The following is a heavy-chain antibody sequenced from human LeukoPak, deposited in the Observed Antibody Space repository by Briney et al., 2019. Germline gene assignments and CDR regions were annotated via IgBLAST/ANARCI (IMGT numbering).Heavy chain of an antibody. CDR3: ARRSGIAVAGAFDY. Sequence: GGSLRLSCAASGFTFSSYSMNWVRQAPGKGLEWVSSISSSSRYIYYADSVKGRFTISRDNAKNSLYLQMNSLRVEDTAVYYCARRSGIAVAGAFDYWGQGTLVTVSS. V-gene: IGHV3-21*04. CDR1: GFTFSSYS. D-gene: IGHD6-19*01. J-gene: IGHJ4*02. CDR2: ISSSSRYI.